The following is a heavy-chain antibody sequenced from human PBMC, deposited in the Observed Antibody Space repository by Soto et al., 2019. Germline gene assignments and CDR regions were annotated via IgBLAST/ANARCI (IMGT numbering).Heavy chain of an antibody. CDR2: IYHSGST. V-gene: IGHV4-38-2*02. Sequence: SETLSLTCAVSGYSISSGYYWGWIRQPPGKGLEWIGSIYHSGSTYYNPSLKSRVTISVDTSKNQFSLKLSSVTAADTAVYYCARDRGCDFWSAGMDVWGQGTTVTVSS. CDR3: ARDRGCDFWSAGMDV. D-gene: IGHD3-3*01. CDR1: GYSISSGYY. J-gene: IGHJ6*02.